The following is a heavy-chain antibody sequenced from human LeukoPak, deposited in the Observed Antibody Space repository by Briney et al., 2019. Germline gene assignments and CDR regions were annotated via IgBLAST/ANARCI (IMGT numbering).Heavy chain of an antibody. Sequence: GGSLRLFCAASEITLRSYWMSWVRQAPGKGLEWVANIKQDGSEKYYVDSVKGRFTISRDNAKNSLSLQMNSLRAEDTAVYYCAITYGDCGSTSCYMEHRFDYWGQGTLVTVSS. D-gene: IGHD2-2*02. CDR1: EITLRSYW. CDR3: AITYGDCGSTSCYMEHRFDY. V-gene: IGHV3-7*01. J-gene: IGHJ4*02. CDR2: IKQDGSEK.